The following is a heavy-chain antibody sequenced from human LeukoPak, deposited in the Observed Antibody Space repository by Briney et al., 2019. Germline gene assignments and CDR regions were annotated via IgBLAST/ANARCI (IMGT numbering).Heavy chain of an antibody. Sequence: PSETLSLTCAVYGGSFSGYYWSWIRQPPGKGLEWIGEINHSGSTNYNPSLKSRVTISVDTSKNQFSLKLSSVTAADTAVYYCAREVGTIWFGELSPYFDYWGQGTLVTVSS. CDR2: INHSGST. V-gene: IGHV4-34*01. D-gene: IGHD3-10*01. CDR3: AREVGTIWFGELSPYFDY. J-gene: IGHJ4*02. CDR1: GGSFSGYY.